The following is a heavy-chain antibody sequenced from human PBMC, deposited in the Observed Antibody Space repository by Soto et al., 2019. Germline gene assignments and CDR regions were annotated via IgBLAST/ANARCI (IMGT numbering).Heavy chain of an antibody. J-gene: IGHJ6*02. CDR3: AARYSSFQYSYYYGMDV. Sequence: GGSLRLSCAASGFTFSSYAMSWVRQAPGKGLEWVSAISGSGGSTYYADSVKGRFTISRDNSKNTLYLQMNSLRAEDTAVYYCAARYSSFQYSYYYGMDVWGQGTTVTVSS. CDR1: GFTFSSYA. CDR2: ISGSGGST. D-gene: IGHD6-13*01. V-gene: IGHV3-23*01.